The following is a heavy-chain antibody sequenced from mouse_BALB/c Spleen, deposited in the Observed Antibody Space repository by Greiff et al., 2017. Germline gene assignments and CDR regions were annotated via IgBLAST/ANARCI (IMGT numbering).Heavy chain of an antibody. CDR3: AREGPYYAMDY. D-gene: IGHD3-3*01. CDR1: GYTFTSYW. J-gene: IGHJ4*01. CDR2: IDPSDSYT. Sequence: QVQLQQPGAELVKPGASVKLSCKASGYTFTSYWMHWVKQRPGQGLEWIGEIDPSDSYTNYNQKFKGKATLTVDKSSSTAYMQLSSLTSEDSAVYYCAREGPYYAMDYWGQGTSVTVSS. V-gene: IGHV1-69*02.